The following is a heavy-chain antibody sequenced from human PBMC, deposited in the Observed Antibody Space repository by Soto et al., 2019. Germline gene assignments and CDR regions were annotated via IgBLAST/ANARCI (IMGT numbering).Heavy chain of an antibody. D-gene: IGHD3-10*01. CDR3: AKAVYYGSGSYYNPPFDY. V-gene: IGHV3-23*04. CDR1: GFTFSSYA. J-gene: IGHJ4*02. Sequence: EVQLVESGGGLVKPGGSLRLSCAASGFTFSSYAMSWVRQAPGKGLEWVSAISGSGGSTYYADSVKGRFTISRDNSKNTLYLQMNSLRAEDTAVYYCAKAVYYGSGSYYNPPFDYWGQGTLVTVSS. CDR2: ISGSGGST.